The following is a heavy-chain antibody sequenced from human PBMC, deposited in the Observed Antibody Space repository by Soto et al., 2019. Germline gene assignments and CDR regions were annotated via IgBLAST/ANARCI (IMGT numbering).Heavy chain of an antibody. CDR3: AINGQPPYYYYGMDV. CDR1: GYTFSRYG. J-gene: IGHJ6*02. D-gene: IGHD2-8*01. CDR2: ISGYNGDT. Sequence: QGQLVQSGPEAKKPGASVKVSCKASGYTFSRYGISWVRQAPGQGLEWMGWISGYNGDTKYAQKVQGRVTMTIDTSTYTAYMELRSLTSDDTAIYYSAINGQPPYYYYGMDVWGQGTTVTVSS. V-gene: IGHV1-18*01.